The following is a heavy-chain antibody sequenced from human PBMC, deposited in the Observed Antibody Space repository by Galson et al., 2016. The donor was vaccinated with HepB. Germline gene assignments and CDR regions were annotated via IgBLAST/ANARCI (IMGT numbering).Heavy chain of an antibody. V-gene: IGHV4-39*01. CDR3: ARWTTVVTPNAFDI. J-gene: IGHJ3*02. CDR2: IYYSGST. CDR1: GGSISSRDYY. Sequence: ETLSLTCPVSGGSISSRDYYWGWIRQHPGKGLAWIGSIYYSGSTYYNPSHKSRVTISVDTSKNQFSLKLSSVTAADTAVYYCARWTTVVTPNAFDIWGQGTMVTVSS. D-gene: IGHD4-23*01.